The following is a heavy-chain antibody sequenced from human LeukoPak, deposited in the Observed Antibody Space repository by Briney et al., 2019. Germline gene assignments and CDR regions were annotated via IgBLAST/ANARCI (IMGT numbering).Heavy chain of an antibody. CDR1: GGSISISDYF. D-gene: IGHD1-20*01. CDR3: ARGAITGTFPGAFDI. J-gene: IGHJ3*02. CDR2: IHYGGST. Sequence: SETLSLTCTVSGGSISISDYFWGWIRQPPGKGLEWIGGIHYGGSTYYNPSLKSRVTISVDTSNNQFFLKLSSVTAADTAVYYCARGAITGTFPGAFDIWGQGTMVTVSS. V-gene: IGHV4-39*07.